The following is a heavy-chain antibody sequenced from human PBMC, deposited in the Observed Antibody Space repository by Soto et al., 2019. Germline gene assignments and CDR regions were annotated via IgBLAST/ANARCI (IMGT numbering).Heavy chain of an antibody. CDR1: GGSSRSSSYC. D-gene: IGHD6-13*01. CDR3: ARKGAAASYAHYYVDV. J-gene: IGHJ6*03. V-gene: IGHV4-61*05. Sequence: PLEPLSLTCTVSGGSSRSSSYCWGWNRQPPGKGLEWIGYVYYSGNTYYNPSLESRVTISVDTSRNRFSLNLTSATAADTAVYYCARKGAAASYAHYYVDVWGRGTAVTVSS. CDR2: VYYSGNT.